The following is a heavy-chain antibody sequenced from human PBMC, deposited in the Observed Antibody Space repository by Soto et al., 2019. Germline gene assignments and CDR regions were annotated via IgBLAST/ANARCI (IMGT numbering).Heavy chain of an antibody. J-gene: IGHJ4*02. D-gene: IGHD3-10*01. CDR2: IYYSGST. CDR3: AGYGSGSYYPTTFDY. CDR1: GGSISSSGYN. Sequence: QVQLQESGPGLVKPSQTLSLTCTVSGGSISSSGYNWSWIRQHPGKGLEWIGYIYYSGSTYYNPSPTSRVTKPVDTPQNHFSLKLRSVTAADTAVYFCAGYGSGSYYPTTFDYWGQGTLVTVSS. V-gene: IGHV4-31*03.